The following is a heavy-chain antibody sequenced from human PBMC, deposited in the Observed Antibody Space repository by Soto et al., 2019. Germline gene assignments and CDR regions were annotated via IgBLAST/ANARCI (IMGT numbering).Heavy chain of an antibody. CDR3: ARNYYDSSGYYLDNWFDP. CDR2: IYYSGST. J-gene: IGHJ5*02. V-gene: IGHV4-30-4*02. D-gene: IGHD3-22*01. Sequence: SETLSLTCTVSGGSISSGDYYWSWIRQPPGKGLEWIGYIYYSGSTYYNPSLKSRVTISVDTSKNQFSLKLSSVTAADTAVYYCARNYYDSSGYYLDNWFDPWGQGTLVTVSS. CDR1: GGSISSGDYY.